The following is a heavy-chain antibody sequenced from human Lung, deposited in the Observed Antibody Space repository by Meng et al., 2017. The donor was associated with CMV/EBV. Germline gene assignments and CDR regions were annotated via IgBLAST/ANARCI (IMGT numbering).Heavy chain of an antibody. CDR2: ILWNDDK. D-gene: IGHD4-11*01. V-gene: IGHV2-5*01. CDR3: AHSLYRHYFDY. J-gene: IGHJ4*02. Sequence: SGPTLVKPTQTLTLTCSLTGFSLSPSGVGVGWIRQTPGKALESRALILWNDDKRYNPSLKSRLTVTRDSSKTQVVLKMTNMDPEDTAKYYCAHSLYRHYFDYWGQGALVXVSS. CDR1: GFSLSPSGVG.